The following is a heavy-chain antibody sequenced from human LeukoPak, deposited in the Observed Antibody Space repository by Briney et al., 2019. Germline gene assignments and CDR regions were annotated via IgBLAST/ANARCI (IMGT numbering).Heavy chain of an antibody. Sequence: GGSLRLSCAASGFTVSNAWMSWVRQAPGEGLEWVGRIKSKTDGETTDYAAPVKGRFTISRDDSKNTLYLQMNSLKTEDTAVYYCTTVYSDSGGFYFNYCDYWGQGTLVTVST. J-gene: IGHJ4*02. CDR2: IKSKTDGETT. V-gene: IGHV3-15*01. D-gene: IGHD3-22*01. CDR3: TTVYSDSGGFYFNYCDY. CDR1: GFTVSNAW.